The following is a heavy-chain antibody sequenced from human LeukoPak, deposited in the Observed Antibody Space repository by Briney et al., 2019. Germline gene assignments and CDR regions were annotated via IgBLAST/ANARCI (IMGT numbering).Heavy chain of an antibody. CDR1: GLTFNNYA. CDR2: ISASGGST. J-gene: IGHJ4*02. Sequence: GGSLRLSCAASGLTFNNYAMSWVRQAPGKGLEWVSTISASGGSTYYADSVKGRFTISRDNAKNSLYLQMNSLRAEDTAVYYCARDGTAARPFVYWGQGTLVTVSS. CDR3: ARDGTAARPFVY. D-gene: IGHD6-6*01. V-gene: IGHV3-23*01.